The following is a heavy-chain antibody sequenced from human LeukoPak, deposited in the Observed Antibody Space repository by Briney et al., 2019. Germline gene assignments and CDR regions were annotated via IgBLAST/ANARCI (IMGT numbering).Heavy chain of an antibody. CDR2: IYPGDSDT. V-gene: IGHV5-51*01. D-gene: IGHD2-2*01. J-gene: IGHJ4*02. Sequence: GESLKISCKGFGYSFTSYWIGWVRQMPGKGLEWMGIIYPGDSDTRYSPSFQGQVTISADKSISTAYLQWSSLKASDTAMYYCARTETQNRYCSSTSCYLFDYWGQGTLVTVSS. CDR1: GYSFTSYW. CDR3: ARTETQNRYCSSTSCYLFDY.